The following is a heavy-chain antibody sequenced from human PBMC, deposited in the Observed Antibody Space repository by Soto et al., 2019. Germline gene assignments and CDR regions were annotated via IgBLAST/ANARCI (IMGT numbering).Heavy chain of an antibody. CDR2: IIPIFGTA. V-gene: IGHV1-69*06. J-gene: IGHJ4*02. CDR1: GGTFSSYA. CDR3: ARPAHYDSSGYYLT. Sequence: SVKVSCKASGGTFSSYAISWVRQAPGQGLEWMGGIIPIFGTANYAQKFQGRVTITADKSTSTAYMELSSLRSEDTAVYYCARPAHYDSSGYYLTWGQGTLVTVSS. D-gene: IGHD3-22*01.